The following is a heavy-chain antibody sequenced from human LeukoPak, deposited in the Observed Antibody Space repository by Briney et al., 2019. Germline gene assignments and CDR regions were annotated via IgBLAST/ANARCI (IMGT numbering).Heavy chain of an antibody. CDR1: GGSISSYY. CDR2: IYTSGST. CDR3: ARAPFDGGNSRWGAFDI. J-gene: IGHJ3*02. Sequence: SETLSLTCTVSGGSISSYYWSWIRQPAGKGLEWIGRIYTSGSTNYNPSLKSRVTISVDTSKNQFSLKLSSVTAADTAVYYCARAPFDGGNSRWGAFDIWGQGTMVTVSS. D-gene: IGHD4-23*01. V-gene: IGHV4-4*07.